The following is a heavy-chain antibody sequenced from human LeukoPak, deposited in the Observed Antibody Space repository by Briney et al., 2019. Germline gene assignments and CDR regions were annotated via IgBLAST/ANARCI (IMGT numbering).Heavy chain of an antibody. CDR2: SDYSGIT. J-gene: IGHJ3*02. CDR3: ARSYCSSTTCYAEGAFDI. V-gene: IGHV4-39*01. D-gene: IGHD2-2*01. Sequence: SETLSLTCTVSGGSISSRDFYWGWIRQPPGKGLEWIGSSDYSGITYYNPSLKSRVTISVDTSKNRFSLELRSVTAADTAVYYCARSYCSSTTCYAEGAFDIWGQGTMVSVSS. CDR1: GGSISSRDFY.